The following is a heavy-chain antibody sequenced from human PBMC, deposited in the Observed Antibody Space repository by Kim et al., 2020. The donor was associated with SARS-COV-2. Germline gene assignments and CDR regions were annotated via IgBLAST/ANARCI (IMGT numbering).Heavy chain of an antibody. CDR3: ATRYYYYYGMDV. J-gene: IGHJ6*02. Sequence: IYEQKSEGRVTMTKDTSTDTADMELSSLRSEDTAVYYCATRYYYYYGMDVWGQGTTVTVSS. V-gene: IGHV1-24*01.